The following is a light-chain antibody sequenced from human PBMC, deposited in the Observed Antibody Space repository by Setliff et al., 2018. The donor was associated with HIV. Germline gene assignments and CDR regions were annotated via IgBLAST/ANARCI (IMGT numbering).Light chain of an antibody. CDR1: RSDIGTYDL. CDR3: CSYTSSTTYV. J-gene: IGLJ1*01. Sequence: QSALTQPASVSGSPGQSSTISCTGTRSDIGTYDLVSWYRQYPGKAPKLIIYEVNRRPAGVSDRLSGSKSGNTASLTISGLRAEDEATYYCCSYTSSTTYVFGTGTKVNVL. CDR2: EVN. V-gene: IGLV2-23*02.